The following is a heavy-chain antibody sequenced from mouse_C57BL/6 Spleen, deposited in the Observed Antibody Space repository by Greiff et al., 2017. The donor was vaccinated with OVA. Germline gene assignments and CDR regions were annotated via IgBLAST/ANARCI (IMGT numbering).Heavy chain of an antibody. CDR2: FHPYNDDT. Sequence: QVHVKQCGAELVKPGASVKMSCKASGYTFTTYPIEWMKQNHGKSLEWIGNFHPYNDDTKYNEKFKGKATLTVEKSSSTVYLELSRLTSDDSAVYYCARSYYGSSSFAYWGQGTLVTVS. CDR1: GYTFTTYP. V-gene: IGHV1-47*01. CDR3: ARSYYGSSSFAY. D-gene: IGHD1-1*01. J-gene: IGHJ3*01.